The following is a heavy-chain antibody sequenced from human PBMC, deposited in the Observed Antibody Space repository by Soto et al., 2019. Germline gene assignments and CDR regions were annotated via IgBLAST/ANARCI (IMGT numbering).Heavy chain of an antibody. CDR1: GFTLTTYE. CDR3: ARAVRWRYTFFEY. D-gene: IGHD2-21*01. Sequence: GGSLRLSCAASGFTLTTYEMNWVRQAPGKGLEWVSYISSSGKTIYYADSVKGRFTISRDSAQNSLYLQMSSLTVDDTAVYYCARAVRWRYTFFEYWGQGTQVTVSS. J-gene: IGHJ4*02. V-gene: IGHV3-48*03. CDR2: ISSSGKTI.